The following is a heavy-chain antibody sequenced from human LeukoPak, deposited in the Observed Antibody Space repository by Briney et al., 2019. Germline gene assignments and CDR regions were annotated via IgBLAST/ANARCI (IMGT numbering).Heavy chain of an antibody. D-gene: IGHD6-13*01. V-gene: IGHV4-59*01. CDR3: ARYTSSSEYFQH. CDR2: IYYTGST. CDR1: GGSISSYY. Sequence: SETLSLTCTVSGGSISSYYWSWIRQPPGKGLEWIGYIYYTGSTNYNPSLKSRVTISVDTSKNQFSLKLSSVTAADTAVYYCARYTSSSEYFQHWGQGTLVTVSS. J-gene: IGHJ1*01.